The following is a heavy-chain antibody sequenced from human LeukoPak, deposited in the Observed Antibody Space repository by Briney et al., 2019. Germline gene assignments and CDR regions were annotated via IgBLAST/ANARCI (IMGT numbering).Heavy chain of an antibody. J-gene: IGHJ6*04. CDR1: GGSFSGYY. CDR3: ARVDGDYHYYYYGMDV. Sequence: SETLSLTCAVYGGSFSGYYWSWIRQPPGKGLEWIREINHSGTTNYNPSLKSRVIISVDTSKNQFSLKLSSVTAADTAVYYCARVDGDYHYYYYGMDVWGKGTTVTVSS. D-gene: IGHD4-17*01. V-gene: IGHV4-34*01. CDR2: INHSGTT.